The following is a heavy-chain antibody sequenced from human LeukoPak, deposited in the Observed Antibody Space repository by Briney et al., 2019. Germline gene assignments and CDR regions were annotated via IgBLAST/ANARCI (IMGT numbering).Heavy chain of an antibody. J-gene: IGHJ4*02. Sequence: PSETLSLTCTVSGGSISSGSYYWSWIRQPAGKGLEWIGRIYTSGSTHYNPSLKSRVTISVDTSKNQFSLKLSSVTAADTAVYYCARDTVYSGGSWGPANWGQGTLVTVSS. D-gene: IGHD2-15*01. V-gene: IGHV4-61*02. CDR2: IYTSGST. CDR3: ARDTVYSGGSWGPAN. CDR1: GGSISSGSYY.